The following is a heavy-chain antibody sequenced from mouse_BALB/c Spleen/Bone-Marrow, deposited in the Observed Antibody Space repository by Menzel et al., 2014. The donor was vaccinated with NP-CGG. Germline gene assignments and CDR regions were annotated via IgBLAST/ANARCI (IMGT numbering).Heavy chain of an antibody. CDR1: GYTFTDYE. CDR3: RAYYRYDGYAMDY. J-gene: IGHJ4*01. CDR2: IDPETGGT. Sequence: QVQLKESGAELVRPGASVTLSCKASGYTFTDYEMHWVKRTPVHGLEWIGAIDPETGGTAYNQKFKGKATLTADKSSSTAYMELRSLTSEDSAVYYCRAYYRYDGYAMDYWGQGTSVTVSS. D-gene: IGHD2-14*01. V-gene: IGHV1-15*01.